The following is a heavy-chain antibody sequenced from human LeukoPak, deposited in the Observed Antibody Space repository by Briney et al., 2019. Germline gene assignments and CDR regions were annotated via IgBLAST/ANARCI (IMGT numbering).Heavy chain of an antibody. CDR3: ASGYCSGVCYYDY. V-gene: IGHV1-2*02. CDR1: GYTFTGYY. J-gene: IGHJ4*02. CDR2: INPNSGGT. Sequence: GASVKVSCKASGYTFTGYYMHWVRQAPGQGREWMGWINPNSGGTNYAQKFQGRVTVTRDMSISTAFMELSNLRSDDTAIYYCASGYCSGVCYYDYWGEGTLVTVSS. D-gene: IGHD2-21*02.